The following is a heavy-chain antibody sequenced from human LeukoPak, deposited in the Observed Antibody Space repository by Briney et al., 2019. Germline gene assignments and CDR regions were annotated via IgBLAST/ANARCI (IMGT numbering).Heavy chain of an antibody. CDR1: GFTFSGSV. J-gene: IGHJ4*02. CDR3: TRDFWGGYYMG. V-gene: IGHV3-73*01. CDR2: IRSKTNNYAT. Sequence: GGSLRLSCAASGFTFSGSVLHWVRQASGKGLEWIGRIRSKTNNYATVYTASVKRRFNISRDDSKNTAYLQMSSLKTEDTAVYYCTRDFWGGYYMGWGQGTLVTVSS. D-gene: IGHD3-3*01.